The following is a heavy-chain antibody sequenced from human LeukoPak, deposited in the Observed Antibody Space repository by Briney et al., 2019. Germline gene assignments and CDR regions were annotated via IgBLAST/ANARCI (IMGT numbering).Heavy chain of an antibody. J-gene: IGHJ5*02. Sequence: GESLKISCTGSGYNFSGYWIAWVRQMPGKGLEWMGIIYPGDSDIKYSLSFQGQVTISADKSINTAYLQWSSLKASDGAMFYWESFRLGWSLHPGGQGTLVSVST. CDR3: ESFRLGWSLHP. D-gene: IGHD3-10*01. CDR2: IYPGDSDI. V-gene: IGHV5-51*01. CDR1: GYNFSGYW.